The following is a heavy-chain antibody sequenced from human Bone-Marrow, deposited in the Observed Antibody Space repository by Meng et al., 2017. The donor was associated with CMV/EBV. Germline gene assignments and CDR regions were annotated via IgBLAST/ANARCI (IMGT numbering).Heavy chain of an antibody. CDR2: ISYDGSNK. Sequence: GESLKISCAASGFTFSSYAMHWVRQAPGKGLEWVAVISYDGSNKYYADSVKGRFTISRDNSKNTLYLQMNSLRAEDTAVYYCARAVRRDCTNGVCYIDYWGQGTPVTVSS. D-gene: IGHD2-8*01. V-gene: IGHV3-30-3*01. CDR1: GFTFSSYA. CDR3: ARAVRRDCTNGVCYIDY. J-gene: IGHJ4*02.